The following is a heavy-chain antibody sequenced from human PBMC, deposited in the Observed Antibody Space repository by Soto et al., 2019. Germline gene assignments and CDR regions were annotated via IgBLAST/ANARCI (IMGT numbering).Heavy chain of an antibody. D-gene: IGHD4-4*01. CDR1: GFTFSSYS. J-gene: IGHJ4*02. Sequence: XGSLRLSCAASGFTFSSYSMNWVRQAPGKGLEWVSSISGSGNYTHYADFLRGRFTISRDNAKTSLYLQMNSLRAEDTAVYYCAREGINNYNEYYFDSWGQGTVVTAPQ. CDR2: ISGSGNYT. CDR3: AREGINNYNEYYFDS. V-gene: IGHV3-21*01.